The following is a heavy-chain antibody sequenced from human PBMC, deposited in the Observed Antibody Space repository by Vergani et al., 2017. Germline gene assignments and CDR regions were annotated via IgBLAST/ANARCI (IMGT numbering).Heavy chain of an antibody. D-gene: IGHD2-2*01. Sequence: QVQLVQSGAEVKKPGASVKVSCKASGYTFTIYSIGWVRQAPGQGIEWLGWISGYNGNTNYAQKLQGRVTMTTDTSTSKAYMELRNLRSDDTAVYYCARRVPFSAFEGQMLCYGLDVWGQGTTVTVSS. V-gene: IGHV1-18*01. CDR2: ISGYNGNT. J-gene: IGHJ6*02. CDR3: ARRVPFSAFEGQMLCYGLDV. CDR1: GYTFTIYS.